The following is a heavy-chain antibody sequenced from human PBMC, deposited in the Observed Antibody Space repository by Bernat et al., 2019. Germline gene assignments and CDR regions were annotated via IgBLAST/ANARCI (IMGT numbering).Heavy chain of an antibody. J-gene: IGHJ5*02. Sequence: EVQLVESGGRLVQPGGSLRLSCAASGFTFSSYAMSWVRQAPGKGLEWVSAISGSGGSTYYADSVKGRFTISRDNSKNTLYLQMNSLRAEDTAVYYCAKVGDYGSGSYYNQRNWFDPWGQGTLVTVSS. CDR1: GFTFSSYA. CDR2: ISGSGGST. V-gene: IGHV3-23*04. CDR3: AKVGDYGSGSYYNQRNWFDP. D-gene: IGHD3-10*01.